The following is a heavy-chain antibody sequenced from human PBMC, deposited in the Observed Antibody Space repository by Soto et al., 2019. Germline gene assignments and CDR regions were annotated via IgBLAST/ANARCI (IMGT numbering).Heavy chain of an antibody. CDR2: IYYSGST. CDR1: GGSISSGDYY. J-gene: IGHJ4*02. V-gene: IGHV4-30-4*01. CDR3: ARGDYYDSSGYFSLFDY. D-gene: IGHD3-22*01. Sequence: PSETLSLTCTVSGGSISSGDYYWSWIRQPPGKGLEWIGYIYYSGSTYYNPSLKSRVTISVDTSKNQFSLKLSSVTAADTAVYYCARGDYYDSSGYFSLFDYWGQGTLVTVSS.